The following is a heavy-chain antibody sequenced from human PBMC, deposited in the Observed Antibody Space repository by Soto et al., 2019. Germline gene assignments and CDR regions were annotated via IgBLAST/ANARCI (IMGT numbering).Heavy chain of an antibody. D-gene: IGHD6-19*01. CDR3: AVAVAGPTAIGY. J-gene: IGHJ4*02. CDR2: IISDGSST. V-gene: IGHV3-74*01. Sequence: PGGSLRLSCAASGFTFSSYWMHWVRQAPGKGLVWVSRIISDGSSTSYADSVKGRFTISRDNAKNTLYLQMNSLRAEDTAVYYCAVAVAGPTAIGYWGQGTLVTVSS. CDR1: GFTFSSYW.